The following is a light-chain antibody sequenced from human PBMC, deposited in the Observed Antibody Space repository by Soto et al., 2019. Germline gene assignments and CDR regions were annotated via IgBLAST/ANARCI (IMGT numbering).Light chain of an antibody. V-gene: IGLV2-14*01. Sequence: QSVLTQPASVCASPGQSITISCTGTCSDVGGYNCVSWYHQYPGEAPKLMIYEVSSRPSGISDRFSGSKSGNTASLTISGLQTEDEGDYYCVSNASGNTLLFGTGTKVTAL. CDR3: VSNASGNTLL. J-gene: IGLJ1*01. CDR2: EVS. CDR1: CSDVGGYNC.